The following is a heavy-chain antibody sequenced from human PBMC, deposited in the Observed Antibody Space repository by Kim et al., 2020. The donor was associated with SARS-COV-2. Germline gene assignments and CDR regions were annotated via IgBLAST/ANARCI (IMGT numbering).Heavy chain of an antibody. J-gene: IGHJ4*02. CDR3: AKDVSLAVAGTGTDY. CDR2: ISGSGATT. D-gene: IGHD6-19*01. Sequence: GGSLRLSCAASGFTFSSYAMSWVRQAPGKGLEWVSGISGSGATTYHADSVKGRFIISRDKSKSTLYLQMNSLRGEDTAVYYCAKDVSLAVAGTGTDYWGQGTLVTVSS. CDR1: GFTFSSYA. V-gene: IGHV3-23*01.